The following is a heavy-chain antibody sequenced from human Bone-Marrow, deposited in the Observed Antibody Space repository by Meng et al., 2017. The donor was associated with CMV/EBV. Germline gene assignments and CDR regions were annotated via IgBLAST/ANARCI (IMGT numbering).Heavy chain of an antibody. J-gene: IGHJ3*02. CDR1: GFTVSSNY. CDR2: IYSGGST. Sequence: GGSLRLSCAASGFTVSSNYMSWVRQAPGKGLEWVSVIYSGGSTYYADSVKGRFTISRDNSKNTLYLQMNSLRAADTAVYYCARASPSVSVFDIWGQGTMGTVSS. CDR3: ARASPSVSVFDI. D-gene: IGHD5/OR15-5a*01. V-gene: IGHV3-53*01.